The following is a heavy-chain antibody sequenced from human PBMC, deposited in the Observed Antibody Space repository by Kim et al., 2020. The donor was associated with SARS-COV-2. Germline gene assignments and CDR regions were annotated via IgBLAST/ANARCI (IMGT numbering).Heavy chain of an antibody. CDR3: ARTSLWAWSLVSEGYCSGGSCGLDY. J-gene: IGHJ4*02. CDR2: ISSSSSYI. V-gene: IGHV3-21*01. CDR1: GFTFSSYS. D-gene: IGHD2-15*01. Sequence: GGSLRLSCAASGFTFSSYSMNWVRQAPGKGLEWVSSISSSSSYIYYADSVKGRFTISRDNAKNSLYLQMNSLRAEDTAVYYCARTSLWAWSLVSEGYCSGGSCGLDYWGQGTLVTVSS.